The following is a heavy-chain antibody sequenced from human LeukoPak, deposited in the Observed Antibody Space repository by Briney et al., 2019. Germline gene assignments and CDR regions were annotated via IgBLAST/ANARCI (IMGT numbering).Heavy chain of an antibody. CDR2: INHSGST. CDR1: GGSFSGYY. V-gene: IGHV4-34*01. D-gene: IGHD6-19*01. Sequence: SETLSLTCAVYGGSFSGYYWSWIRQPPGKGLEWIGEINHSGSTNYNPSLKSRVTISVDTSKNQFSLKLSSVTAADTAVYYCASSYSGTPKAVAGLIEGMDVWGQGTTVTVSS. J-gene: IGHJ6*02. CDR3: ASSYSGTPKAVAGLIEGMDV.